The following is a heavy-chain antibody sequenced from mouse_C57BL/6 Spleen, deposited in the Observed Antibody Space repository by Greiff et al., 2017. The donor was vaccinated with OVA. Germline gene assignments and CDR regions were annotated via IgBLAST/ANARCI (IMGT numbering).Heavy chain of an antibody. CDR1: GYTFTSYW. CDR3: ARGDSSRTWFAY. V-gene: IGHV1-52*01. Sequence: VQLQQPGAELVRPGSSVKLSCKASGYTFTSYWMHWVKQRPIQGLEWIGNIDPSDSETHYNQKFKDKATLTVDKSSSTAYMQLSSLTSEDSAVYYCARGDSSRTWFAYWGQGTLVTVSA. D-gene: IGHD3-2*02. CDR2: IDPSDSET. J-gene: IGHJ3*01.